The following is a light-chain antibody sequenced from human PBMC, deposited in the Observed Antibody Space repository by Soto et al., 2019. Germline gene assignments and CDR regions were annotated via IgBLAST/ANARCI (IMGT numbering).Light chain of an antibody. CDR2: EVS. CDR1: SSDVGAYNY. Sequence: QSALTQPASVSGSPGQSVAISCTGTSSDVGAYNYISWYQQHPGKAPKLLLSEVSNRPSGVSDRFSGSKSGNTASLTISGLQAEDEADYYCSSYTSSSTLVFGGGTKLTVL. CDR3: SSYTSSSTLV. V-gene: IGLV2-14*01. J-gene: IGLJ3*02.